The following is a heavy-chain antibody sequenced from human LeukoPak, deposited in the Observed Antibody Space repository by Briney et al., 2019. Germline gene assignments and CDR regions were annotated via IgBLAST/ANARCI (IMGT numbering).Heavy chain of an antibody. J-gene: IGHJ4*02. CDR2: ISAYNGNT. Sequence: GASVKVSCRASGYTFTSFGISWVRQAPGQGLEWMGWISAYNGNTKSAQKFQGRVIMTTDTSTNTAYMELRSLRSDDTAVYHCARSGAAAVRTFCDYWGQGTLVTVSS. V-gene: IGHV1-18*01. CDR3: ARSGAAAVRTFCDY. D-gene: IGHD6-13*01. CDR1: GYTFTSFG.